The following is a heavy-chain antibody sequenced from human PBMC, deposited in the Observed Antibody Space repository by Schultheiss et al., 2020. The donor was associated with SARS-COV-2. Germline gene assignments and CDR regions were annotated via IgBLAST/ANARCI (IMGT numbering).Heavy chain of an antibody. V-gene: IGHV3-33*06. Sequence: GGSLRLSCAASGFTFSSYGMHWVRQAPGKGLEWVAVIWYDGSNKYYADSVKGRFTISRDNSKNTLYLQMNSLRAEDTAVYYCAKFHHYGSESQTRDYWGQGALVTVSS. J-gene: IGHJ4*02. D-gene: IGHD3-10*01. CDR3: AKFHHYGSESQTRDY. CDR1: GFTFSSYG. CDR2: IWYDGSNK.